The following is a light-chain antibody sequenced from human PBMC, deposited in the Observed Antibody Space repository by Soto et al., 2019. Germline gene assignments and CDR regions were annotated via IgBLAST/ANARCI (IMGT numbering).Light chain of an antibody. J-gene: IGKJ3*01. Sequence: IQLTQSPSSLSASVGDRVTITCRASQGISSYLAWYQQKPGKAPKLLIYAASTLQSGVSSRFSGSGSGTAFTLTIPSLQPEDFATYYRLQLNSYPPLTFGPRTKVDIK. V-gene: IGKV1-9*01. CDR1: QGISSY. CDR2: AAS. CDR3: LQLNSYPPLT.